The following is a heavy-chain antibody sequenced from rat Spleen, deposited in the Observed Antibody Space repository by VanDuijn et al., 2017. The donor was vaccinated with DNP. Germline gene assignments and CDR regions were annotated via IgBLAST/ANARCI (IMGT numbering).Heavy chain of an antibody. V-gene: IGHV5-25*01. D-gene: IGHD1-8*01. CDR3: TRSVAYGGAMDA. Sequence: EVQLVESGGGLVQPGRSLKLSCAASGFTFTNYYMAWVRQAPKKGLEWVATISTSGNRAYYPDSVKGRFTISRDNAKSSLYLQMNSLQTEDTAIYFCTRSVAYGGAMDAWGQGTSVTVSS. CDR2: ISTSGNRA. CDR1: GFTFTNYY. J-gene: IGHJ4*01.